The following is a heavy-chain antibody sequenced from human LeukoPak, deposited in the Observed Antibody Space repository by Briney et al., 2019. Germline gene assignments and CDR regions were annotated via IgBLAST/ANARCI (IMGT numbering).Heavy chain of an antibody. V-gene: IGHV3-23*01. CDR2: ISGSGGGT. CDR1: GFTVSSNY. Sequence: GGSLRLSCAASGFTVSSNYMSWVRQAPGKGLEWVSAISGSGGGTYYADSVKGRFTISRDNSKNTLYLQMNSLRAEDTAIYYCAKVESSGWFTNYYYGMDVWGQGTTVTVSS. D-gene: IGHD6-19*01. J-gene: IGHJ6*02. CDR3: AKVESSGWFTNYYYGMDV.